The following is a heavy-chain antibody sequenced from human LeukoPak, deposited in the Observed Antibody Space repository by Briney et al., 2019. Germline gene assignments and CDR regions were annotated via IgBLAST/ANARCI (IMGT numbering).Heavy chain of an antibody. J-gene: IGHJ4*01. CDR1: GFTFSGYA. CDR2: ISGGGVST. V-gene: IGHV3-23*01. D-gene: IGHD3-10*01. Sequence: PGGSLRLSCAASGFTFSGYAMSWVRQAPGKGLEWVSAISGGGVSTYYADSIKGRFTISRDDSKNTLYLQMNSLRAEDTAVYYCAKGMVRGVIPDCWGQGTLVSVSS. CDR3: AKGMVRGVIPDC.